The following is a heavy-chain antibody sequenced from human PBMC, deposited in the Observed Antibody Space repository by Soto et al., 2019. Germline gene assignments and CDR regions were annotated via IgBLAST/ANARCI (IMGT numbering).Heavy chain of an antibody. CDR2: IYYSGST. J-gene: IGHJ4*02. CDR3: ARHRYSYGVYYFDY. CDR1: GGSISNYY. D-gene: IGHD5-18*01. V-gene: IGHV4-59*08. Sequence: LSLTCIVSGGSISNYYWSWIRQPPGKGLEWIGYIYYSGSTNYNPSLTSRVTISVDTSKNQFSLKLSSVTAADTAVYYCARHRYSYGVYYFDYWGQGTLVTVSS.